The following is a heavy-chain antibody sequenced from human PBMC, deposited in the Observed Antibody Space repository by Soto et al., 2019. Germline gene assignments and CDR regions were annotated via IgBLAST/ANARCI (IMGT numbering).Heavy chain of an antibody. D-gene: IGHD3-3*01. CDR3: ARHTRISGHNKGVAFDI. V-gene: IGHV5-51*01. CDR1: GYTFTSYC. Sequence: GESLKISCQGSGYTFTSYCIAWVRQMPGKGLEWMGIIYPCDSNTRYSPSFQGQVTISADKSISTAYLQWSSLKASDTAMYYCARHTRISGHNKGVAFDIWGPGPMPTLS. J-gene: IGHJ3*02. CDR2: IYPCDSNT.